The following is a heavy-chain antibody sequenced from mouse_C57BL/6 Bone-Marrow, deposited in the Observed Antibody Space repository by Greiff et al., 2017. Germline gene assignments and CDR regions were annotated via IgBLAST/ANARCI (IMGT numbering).Heavy chain of an antibody. CDR3: AREGDVEFAY. CDR1: GFTFSSYA. Sequence: EVKLMESGGGLVKPGGSLKLSCAASGFTFSSYAMSWVRQTPEKRLEWVATISDGGSYTYYPDNVKGRFTISRYNAKNNLYLQMGHLKSEDTAMYYCAREGDVEFAYWGQGTLVTVSA. J-gene: IGHJ3*01. D-gene: IGHD3-3*01. CDR2: ISDGGSYT. V-gene: IGHV5-4*01.